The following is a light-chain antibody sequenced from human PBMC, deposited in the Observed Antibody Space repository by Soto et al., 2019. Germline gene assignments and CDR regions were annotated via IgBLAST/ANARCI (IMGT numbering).Light chain of an antibody. J-gene: IGLJ1*01. V-gene: IGLV2-14*01. Sequence: QSVLTQPASVSGSPGQSITISCTGTSSDVGGYNYVSWYQQHPGKAPKLMIYDVSNRPSGVSNRFSGSKSGNTASLTISGLQAEDEDDYYCSSYTSSSTLRVFGTGTKVTVL. CDR3: SSYTSSSTLRV. CDR2: DVS. CDR1: SSDVGGYNY.